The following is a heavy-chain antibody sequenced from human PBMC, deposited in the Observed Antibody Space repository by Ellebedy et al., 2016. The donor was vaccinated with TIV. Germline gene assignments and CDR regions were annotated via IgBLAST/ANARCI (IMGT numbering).Heavy chain of an antibody. J-gene: IGHJ4*02. Sequence: AASVKVSCKPSGYTFTSFGISWARQAPGQGLEWMGWISAYNGYTNFAQKFQGRVSMTTDTSASTAYMELRSLRSDDTAVYYCATDILTGYTHWGRGTLVTVSS. CDR2: ISAYNGYT. V-gene: IGHV1-18*04. CDR3: ATDILTGYTH. CDR1: GYTFTSFG. D-gene: IGHD3-9*01.